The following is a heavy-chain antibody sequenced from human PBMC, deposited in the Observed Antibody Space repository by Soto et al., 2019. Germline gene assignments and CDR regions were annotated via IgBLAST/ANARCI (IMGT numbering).Heavy chain of an antibody. Sequence: GESLKISCKGSGYSFTSYWISWVRQMPGKGLEWMGRIDPSDSYTNYSPSFQGHVTISADKSISTAYLQWSSLKASDTAMYYCARFRTYYDGSGFAFDIWGQGTMVTVSS. D-gene: IGHD3-22*01. CDR1: GYSFTSYW. J-gene: IGHJ3*02. CDR2: IDPSDSYT. CDR3: ARFRTYYDGSGFAFDI. V-gene: IGHV5-10-1*01.